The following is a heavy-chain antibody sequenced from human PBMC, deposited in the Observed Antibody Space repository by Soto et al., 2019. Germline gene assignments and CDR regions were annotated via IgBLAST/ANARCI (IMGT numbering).Heavy chain of an antibody. CDR3: AREKGYISGPKNFDY. CDR2: IYDSGSS. CDR1: GASISSGDYF. D-gene: IGHD5-12*01. Sequence: SETLSLTCTVSGASISSGDYFWSWIRQSPGKGLQWIGYIYDSGSSYYNPSLKSRVSMSVDTSKNQFSLKLSSVTAADTAVYYCAREKGYISGPKNFDYWGQGTLVTVS. J-gene: IGHJ4*02. V-gene: IGHV4-30-4*01.